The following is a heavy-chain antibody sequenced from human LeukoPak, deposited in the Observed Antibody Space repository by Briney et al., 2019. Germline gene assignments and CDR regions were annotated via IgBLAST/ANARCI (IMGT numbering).Heavy chain of an antibody. CDR2: GTESNT. J-gene: IGHJ4*02. V-gene: IGHV3-23*01. CDR3: SKDDGAKGA. Sequence: PGGSLRLSCVASGFSFSSYALSWVRQAPGKGLEWVAGGTESNTYYADSVKGRFTISRDSSKNTLHLQMNSLRADDTAVYYCSKDDGAKGARGKGTLVIVSS. CDR1: GFSFSSYA.